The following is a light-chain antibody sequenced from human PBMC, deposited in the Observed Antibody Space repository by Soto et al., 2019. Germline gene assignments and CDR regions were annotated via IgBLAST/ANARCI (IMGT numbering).Light chain of an antibody. V-gene: IGKV3-20*01. Sequence: EIVLTHSPDTLSLSPVERATLSCRASLTVSDNYLAWYQQKAGQAPRLVIYGASNRATGIPDRFSASGYGTDFTLTISRLEPEDFAVYYCQQYSTSPLTFGQGTKVDIK. CDR3: QQYSTSPLT. J-gene: IGKJ1*01. CDR2: GAS. CDR1: LTVSDNY.